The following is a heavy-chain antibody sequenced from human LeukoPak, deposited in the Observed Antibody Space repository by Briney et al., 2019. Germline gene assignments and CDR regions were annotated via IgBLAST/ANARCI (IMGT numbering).Heavy chain of an antibody. J-gene: IGHJ4*02. CDR3: ARDTRGGGSFD. D-gene: IGHD2-15*01. CDR1: GFTFSIYN. Sequence: GGSLRLSCVASGFTFSIYNMNWVRQAPGKGLEWVANIKQDGSEKYYVDSVKGRFTISRDNAKASLYLQMSSLRAEDTAVYYCARDTRGGGSFDWGQGTLVTVSS. V-gene: IGHV3-7*01. CDR2: IKQDGSEK.